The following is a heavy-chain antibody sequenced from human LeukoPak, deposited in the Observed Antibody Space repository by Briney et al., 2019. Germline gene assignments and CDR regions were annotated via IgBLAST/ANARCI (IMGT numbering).Heavy chain of an antibody. V-gene: IGHV1-46*01. J-gene: IGHJ4*02. CDR2: INPSGDST. CDR3: AKLATSDTGETY. D-gene: IGHD3-16*01. Sequence: ASVKISCKASGYTFTINHIHWVRQAPGQGLEWMGVINPSGDSTTYAKNFQGRVTMTRDTSTSTVYMELRSLRSEDTAIYYCAKLATSDTGETYWGQGTLVTVSS. CDR1: GYTFTINH.